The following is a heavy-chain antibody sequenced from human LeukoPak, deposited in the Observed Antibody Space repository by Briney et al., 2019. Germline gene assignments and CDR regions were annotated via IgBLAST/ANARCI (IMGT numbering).Heavy chain of an antibody. CDR3: AKGVSGSYGLLFDY. CDR1: GFTFSSYG. Sequence: AGGSLRLSCAASGFTFSSYGMHWVRQAPGKGLEWVAVISYDGSNKYYADSVKGRFTISRDNSKNTLYLQMNSLRAEDTAVYYCAKGVSGSYGLLFDYWGQGTLVTVSS. V-gene: IGHV3-30*18. D-gene: IGHD1-26*01. CDR2: ISYDGSNK. J-gene: IGHJ4*02.